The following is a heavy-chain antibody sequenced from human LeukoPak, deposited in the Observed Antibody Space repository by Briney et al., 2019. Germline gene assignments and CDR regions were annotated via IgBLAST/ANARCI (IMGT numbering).Heavy chain of an antibody. CDR2: TRDSGNS. CDR1: GGSITNNY. Sequence: SETLSLTCTVSGGSITNNYWAWIRQPPGKGLEWIGYTRDSGNSNYNPSLRSRVTISIDTSKNQFSLKLTSVTAADTAVYYCARDRSAAPADYWGQGTLVTVSS. D-gene: IGHD6-13*01. CDR3: ARDRSAAPADY. V-gene: IGHV4-59*13. J-gene: IGHJ4*02.